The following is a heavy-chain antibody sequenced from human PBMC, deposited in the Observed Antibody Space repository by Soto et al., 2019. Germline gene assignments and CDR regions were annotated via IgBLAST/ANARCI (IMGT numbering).Heavy chain of an antibody. CDR3: ASDPSGPPDFYYYYMDV. CDR1: GYTFSSYG. Sequence: ASVKVSCKASGYTFSSYGINWVRQAPGQGLEWMGWISAYNFNTNYAQKLQGRVTMTTDISTSTAYMELRSLRSDDTAVYYCASDPSGPPDFYYYYMDVWGKGTTVTVSS. D-gene: IGHD2-15*01. V-gene: IGHV1-18*01. CDR2: ISAYNFNT. J-gene: IGHJ6*03.